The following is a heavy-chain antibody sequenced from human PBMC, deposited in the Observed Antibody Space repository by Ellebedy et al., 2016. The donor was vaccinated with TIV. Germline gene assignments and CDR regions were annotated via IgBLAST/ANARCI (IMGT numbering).Heavy chain of an antibody. CDR3: ARDATYGGSYSDY. D-gene: IGHD1-26*01. CDR1: GFTFSSYG. CDR2: IWYDGSNK. J-gene: IGHJ4*02. Sequence: PGGSLRLSCAASGFTFSSYGMHWVRQAPGKGLEWVAVIWYDGSNKYYADSVKGRFTISRDNSKNTPYLQMNSLRAEDTAVYYCARDATYGGSYSDYWGQGTLVTVSS. V-gene: IGHV3-33*01.